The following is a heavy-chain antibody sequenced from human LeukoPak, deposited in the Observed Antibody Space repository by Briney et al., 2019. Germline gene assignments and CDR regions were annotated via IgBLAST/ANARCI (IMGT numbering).Heavy chain of an antibody. CDR3: ARAIRGSGSYYNVNWFDP. D-gene: IGHD3-10*01. CDR2: ISYDGSNK. Sequence: GRSLRLSCAASGFTFSSYAMHWVRQAPGKGLEWVAVISYDGSNKYYADSVKGRFTISRDNSKNTLYLQMNSLRAEDTAVYYCARAIRGSGSYYNVNWFDPWGQGTLVTVSS. V-gene: IGHV3-30-3*01. J-gene: IGHJ5*02. CDR1: GFTFSSYA.